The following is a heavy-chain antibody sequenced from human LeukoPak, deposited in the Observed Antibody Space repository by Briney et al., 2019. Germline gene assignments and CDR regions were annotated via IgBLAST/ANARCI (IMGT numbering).Heavy chain of an antibody. CDR2: ISNNGGST. CDR1: GFMFSIYG. D-gene: IGHD5-18*01. Sequence: GGSLRLSCATSGFMFSIYGMHWVRQAPGKGLEYVSAISNNGGSTFYANSVKGRFTIPRDNSKNTLYLQMGSLRVDDMAVYYYARPGYNFGYDYWGQGTLVTVSS. CDR3: ARPGYNFGYDY. V-gene: IGHV3-64*01. J-gene: IGHJ4*02.